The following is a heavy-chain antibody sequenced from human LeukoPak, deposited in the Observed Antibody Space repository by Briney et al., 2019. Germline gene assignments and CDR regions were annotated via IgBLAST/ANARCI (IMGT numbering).Heavy chain of an antibody. D-gene: IGHD1-26*01. CDR2: INGSGTNL. CDR3: VRDRGSYRPIDY. Sequence: GGSLRLSCAASGFTFSDSFMSWIRQAPGKGLQWLAYINGSGTNLYYADAVRGRFTISRDNAKNSLYLQMNSLRAEDTAIYYCVRDRGSYRPIDYWGQGTLVTVSS. V-gene: IGHV3-11*04. J-gene: IGHJ4*02. CDR1: GFTFSDSF.